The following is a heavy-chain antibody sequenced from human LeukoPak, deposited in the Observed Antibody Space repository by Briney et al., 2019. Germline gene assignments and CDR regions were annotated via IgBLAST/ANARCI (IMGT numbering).Heavy chain of an antibody. J-gene: IGHJ4*02. CDR3: ARALKSGFGELSFDY. Sequence: SGTLSLTCAVSGGSISSSNWWSWVRQPPGKGLEWIGEIYHSGSTNYNPSLKSRVTISVDKSKNQFSLKLSSVTAADTAVYYCARALKSGFGELSFDYWGLGTLVTVSS. CDR1: GGSISSSNW. D-gene: IGHD3-10*01. V-gene: IGHV4-4*02. CDR2: IYHSGST.